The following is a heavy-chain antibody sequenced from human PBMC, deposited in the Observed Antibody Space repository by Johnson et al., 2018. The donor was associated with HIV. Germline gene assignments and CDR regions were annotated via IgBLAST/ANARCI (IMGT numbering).Heavy chain of an antibody. CDR2: ISSGGVT. Sequence: MLLVESGGGLVQSGGSLRLACVASGFIVGTKYMSWVRQAPGKGLEWVSVISSGGVTYYIDSVKGRFTISRDSSKNTLYLQMNSLRAEDTAVYYCAKDEEGELELPDAFDIWGQGTMVTVSS. J-gene: IGHJ3*02. V-gene: IGHV3-66*01. D-gene: IGHD1-7*01. CDR3: AKDEEGELELPDAFDI. CDR1: GFIVGTKY.